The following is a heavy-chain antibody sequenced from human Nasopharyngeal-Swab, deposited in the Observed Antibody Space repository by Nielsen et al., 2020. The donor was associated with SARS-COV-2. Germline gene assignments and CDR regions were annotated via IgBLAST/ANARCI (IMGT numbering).Heavy chain of an antibody. CDR3: ARGTVTADYYYGMDV. V-gene: IGHV3-53*01. CDR1: GVTVSSNY. Sequence: GESLKISCAASGVTVSSNYMSWVRQAPGKGLEWVSVIYSGGRTFYADSVKGRFTISRDNSKNTLYLQMNTLRAEDTAVYYCARGTVTADYYYGMDVWGQGTTVTVSS. CDR2: IYSGGRT. D-gene: IGHD4-11*01. J-gene: IGHJ6*02.